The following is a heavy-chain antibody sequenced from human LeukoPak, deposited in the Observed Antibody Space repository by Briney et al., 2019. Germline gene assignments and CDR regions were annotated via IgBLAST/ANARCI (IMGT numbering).Heavy chain of an antibody. CDR1: GGTFSSYA. J-gene: IGHJ3*02. D-gene: IGHD3-22*01. CDR2: IIPIFGTA. Sequence: SVEVSCKASGGTFSSYAISWVRQAPGQGLEWMGGIIPIFGTANYAQKFQGRVTITADESTSTAYMELSSLRSEDTAVYYCARDLRIGYYDSSVIGAFGIWGQGTMVTVSS. V-gene: IGHV1-69*01. CDR3: ARDLRIGYYDSSVIGAFGI.